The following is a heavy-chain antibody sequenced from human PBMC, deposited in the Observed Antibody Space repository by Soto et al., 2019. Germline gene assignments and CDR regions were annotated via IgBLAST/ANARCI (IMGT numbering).Heavy chain of an antibody. D-gene: IGHD5-12*01. CDR2: ISYDGSNK. J-gene: IGHJ4*02. CDR1: GFTFSRYG. Sequence: GGSLRLSCAASGFTFSRYGMHWVRQAPGKGLEWVAVISYDGSNKYYADSVKGRFTISRDNSKNTLYLQMNSLRAEDTAVYYCAKDDLGYSGYDWVFDYWGQGTLVTVSS. V-gene: IGHV3-30*18. CDR3: AKDDLGYSGYDWVFDY.